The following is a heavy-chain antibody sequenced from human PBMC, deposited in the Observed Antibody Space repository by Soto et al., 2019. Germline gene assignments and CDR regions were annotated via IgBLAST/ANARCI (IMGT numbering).Heavy chain of an antibody. V-gene: IGHV4-34*01. CDR2: INHSGST. CDR3: ARRRGKTSEYCSSTSCYGYYFDY. D-gene: IGHD2-2*01. Sequence: QVQLQQWGAGLLKPSETLSLTCAVYGGSFSGYYWSWIRQPPGKGLEWIGEINHSGSTNYNPSLKSRYTISVDTSKNQFSLKMSSVTAADTAVYYCARRRGKTSEYCSSTSCYGYYFDYWGQGTLVTVSS. J-gene: IGHJ4*02. CDR1: GGSFSGYY.